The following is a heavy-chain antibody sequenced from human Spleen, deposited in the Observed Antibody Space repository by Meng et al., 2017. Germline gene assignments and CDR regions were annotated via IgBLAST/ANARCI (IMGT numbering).Heavy chain of an antibody. CDR2: INHSGST. V-gene: IGHV4-34*01. D-gene: IGHD4-11*01. Sequence: QGQLMQGGAGLLKLSETLSLPCVVSGGSFSDYYWGWIRQPPGKGLEWIGEINHSGSTNYNPSLESRATISVDTSQNNLSLKLSSVTAADSAVYYCVRGPTTMAHDFDYWGQGTLVTVSS. CDR3: VRGPTTMAHDFDY. J-gene: IGHJ4*02. CDR1: GGSFSDYY.